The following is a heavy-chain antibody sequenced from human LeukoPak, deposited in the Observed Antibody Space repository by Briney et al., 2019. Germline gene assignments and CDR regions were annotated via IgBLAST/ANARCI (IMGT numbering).Heavy chain of an antibody. D-gene: IGHD6-13*01. Sequence: ASVKVSCKASGYTFTSYGISWVRQAPGQGLEWMGWISAYNGNTIYAQKFQGRVTMTEDTSTDTAYMELSSLRSEDTAVYYCATDKQQLAEFDYWGQGTLVTVSS. CDR3: ATDKQQLAEFDY. CDR2: ISAYNGNT. J-gene: IGHJ4*02. CDR1: GYTFTSYG. V-gene: IGHV1-18*01.